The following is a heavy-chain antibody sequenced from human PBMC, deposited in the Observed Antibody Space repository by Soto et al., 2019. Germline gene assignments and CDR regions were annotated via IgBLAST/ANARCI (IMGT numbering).Heavy chain of an antibody. V-gene: IGHV1-69*13. CDR2: IIPIFGTA. D-gene: IGHD2-2*01. CDR3: AREEDIVVVPAATHYYYYGMDV. Sequence: GASVKVSCKASGGTFSSYAISWVRQAPGQGLEWMGGIIPIFGTANYAQKFQGRVTITADESTSTAYMELSSLRSEDTAVYYCAREEDIVVVPAATHYYYYGMDVWGQGTTVTVSS. CDR1: GGTFSSYA. J-gene: IGHJ6*02.